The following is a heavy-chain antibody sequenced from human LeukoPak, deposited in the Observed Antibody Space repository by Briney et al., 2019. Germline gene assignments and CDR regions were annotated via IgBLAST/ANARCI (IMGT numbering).Heavy chain of an antibody. D-gene: IGHD3-9*01. V-gene: IGHV3-20*04. Sequence: RPGGSLRLSCAAAGFTFDDYGMSWVRQAPGKGLEWVSGINWNGGSTGYADSVKGRFTISRDNAKNSLYLQMNSLRAEDTALYYCARESYDILTGYYNADYCGQGTLVTVSS. CDR2: INWNGGST. CDR1: GFTFDDYG. J-gene: IGHJ4*02. CDR3: ARESYDILTGYYNADY.